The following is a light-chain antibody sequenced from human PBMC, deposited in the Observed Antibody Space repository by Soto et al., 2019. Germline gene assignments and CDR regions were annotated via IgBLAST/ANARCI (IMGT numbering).Light chain of an antibody. CDR3: QQYNSWPIA. CDR2: VAS. V-gene: IGKV3-15*01. CDR1: QSVTNN. J-gene: IGKJ2*01. Sequence: EMVMTQSPATLSVSPGERVTLSCRASQSVTNNLAWYQKKPGQAPRLLIYVASTRATGIPARFSGSGSGTEFTLTISSPQSEDFAVYYCQQYNSWPIAFCQGTKLEIK.